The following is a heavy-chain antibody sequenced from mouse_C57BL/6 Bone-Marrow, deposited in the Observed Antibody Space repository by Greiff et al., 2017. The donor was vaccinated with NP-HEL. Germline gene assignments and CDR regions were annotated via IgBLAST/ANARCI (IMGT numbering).Heavy chain of an antibody. D-gene: IGHD3-2*02. V-gene: IGHV1-53*01. CDR1: GYTFTSYW. CDR2: INPSNGGT. J-gene: IGHJ3*01. CDR3: ARCPAQVPWFAY. Sequence: QVQLQQPGTELVKPGASVKLSCKASGYTFTSYWMHWVKQRPGQGLEWIGNINPSNGGTNYNEKFKSKGTLTVDKSSSTAYRQLSSLTSEDCAVYYCARCPAQVPWFAYWGQGTLVTVSA.